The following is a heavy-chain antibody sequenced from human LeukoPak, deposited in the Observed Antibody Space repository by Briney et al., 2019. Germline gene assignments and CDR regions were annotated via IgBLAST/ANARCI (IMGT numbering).Heavy chain of an antibody. J-gene: IGHJ4*02. Sequence: PGGSLRLSCAASGFTFSSSWMHWVRQGPGKGLEWVSRVNSDGSRTTYADSVKGRFTISRDNAKNTLYLQMNSLRGEDTAVYYCARVVDDYDSGGFSWFDYWGQGTLVTVSS. V-gene: IGHV3-74*03. D-gene: IGHD3-22*01. CDR1: GFTFSSSW. CDR2: VNSDGSRT. CDR3: ARVVDDYDSGGFSWFDY.